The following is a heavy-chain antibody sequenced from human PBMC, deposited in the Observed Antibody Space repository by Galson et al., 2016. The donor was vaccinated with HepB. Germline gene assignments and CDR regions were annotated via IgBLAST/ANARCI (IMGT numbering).Heavy chain of an antibody. J-gene: IGHJ4*02. CDR3: ATASAVDYGDYLRV. CDR1: GFPFSRSW. Sequence: SLRLSCAVSGFPFSRSWVTWVRQAPGKGLEWVSVVYTGGSTFYADSVKGRFTISRDNSNNTLYLQMNSLRAEDTAVYYCATASAVDYGDYLRVWGRGTLVTVSS. CDR2: VYTGGST. D-gene: IGHD4-17*01. V-gene: IGHV3-53*01.